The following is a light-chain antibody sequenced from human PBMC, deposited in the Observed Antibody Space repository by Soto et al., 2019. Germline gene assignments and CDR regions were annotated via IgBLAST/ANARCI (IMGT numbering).Light chain of an antibody. CDR1: QDIRKY. CDR3: QQYDNLPPFT. J-gene: IGKJ3*01. CDR2: GAS. Sequence: DIQMTQSPSSLSASIGDRVTITCQASQDIRKYLNWYQQKPGRAPKLLIYGASNLETGVPSRFSGSGYGTDFIFTISSLQPEDIATYFCQQYDNLPPFTVGPGTKVAIK. V-gene: IGKV1-33*01.